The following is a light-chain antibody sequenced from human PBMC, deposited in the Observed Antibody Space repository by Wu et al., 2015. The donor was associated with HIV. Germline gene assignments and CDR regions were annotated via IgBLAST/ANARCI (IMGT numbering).Light chain of an antibody. CDR2: GAS. Sequence: EIVLTQSPGTLSLSPGERATLSCRTSQSVSSNYLAWYQQKPGQAPRLLIYGASSRATGIPDRFSGSGSGTDFTLTISRLEPEDLAVYYCQQYSSSRTFGQGTKVEIK. CDR3: QQYSSSRT. CDR1: QSVSSNY. V-gene: IGKV3-20*01. J-gene: IGKJ1*01.